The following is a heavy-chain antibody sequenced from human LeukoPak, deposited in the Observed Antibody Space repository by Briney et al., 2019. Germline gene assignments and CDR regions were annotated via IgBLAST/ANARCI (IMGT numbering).Heavy chain of an antibody. D-gene: IGHD3-22*01. CDR3: ARDRRFYDSSGYYWGNYFDY. CDR1: GGSFSGYY. J-gene: IGHJ4*02. CDR2: INHSGST. Sequence: SETLSLNCAVYGGSFSGYYWSWVRQPPGKGLEWIGEINHSGSTNYNPSLKSRVTISVDTSKNQFSLKLSSVTAADTAVYYCARDRRFYDSSGYYWGNYFDYWGQGTLVTVSS. V-gene: IGHV4-34*01.